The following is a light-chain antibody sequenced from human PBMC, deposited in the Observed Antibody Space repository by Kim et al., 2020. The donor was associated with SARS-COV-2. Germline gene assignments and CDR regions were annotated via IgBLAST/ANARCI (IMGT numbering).Light chain of an antibody. Sequence: LSPGERATLPCRASQSINSNYLAWYQRKPGQSPRLLIYGASSRAAGIPDRFSGNGSGTDFTLTISRLQPEDFAVYFCHQYGASPQTFGQGTKVEI. J-gene: IGKJ1*01. V-gene: IGKV3-20*01. CDR2: GAS. CDR1: QSINSNY. CDR3: HQYGASPQT.